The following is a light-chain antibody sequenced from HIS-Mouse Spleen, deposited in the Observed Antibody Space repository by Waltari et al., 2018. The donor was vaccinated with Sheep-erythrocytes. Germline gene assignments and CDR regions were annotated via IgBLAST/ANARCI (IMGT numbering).Light chain of an antibody. J-gene: IGLJ2*01. CDR1: SSDVGGYNY. V-gene: IGLV2-11*01. CDR3: CSYAGSYTVV. CDR2: DVS. Sequence: QSALTQPRSVSGSPGPSVTISCTGTSSDVGGYNYVSWYQQHPGKAPKLMIYDVSKRPSGFPDRFSGSKSGNTASLTISGLQAEDEADYYCCSYAGSYTVVFGGGTKLTVL.